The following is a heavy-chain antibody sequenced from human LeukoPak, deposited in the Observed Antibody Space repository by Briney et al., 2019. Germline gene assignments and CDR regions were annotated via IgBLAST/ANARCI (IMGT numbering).Heavy chain of an antibody. J-gene: IGHJ3*02. Sequence: PGGSLRLSCAASGFTFSNYAMSWVRQAPGKGLEWVAVISYDGSNEYYADSVKGRFTISRDNSKNTLYLQMNSLRAEDTAVYYCARWGSELPDDAFDIWGQGTMVTVSS. CDR3: ARWGSELPDDAFDI. CDR1: GFTFSNYA. CDR2: ISYDGSNE. D-gene: IGHD6-25*01. V-gene: IGHV3-30-3*01.